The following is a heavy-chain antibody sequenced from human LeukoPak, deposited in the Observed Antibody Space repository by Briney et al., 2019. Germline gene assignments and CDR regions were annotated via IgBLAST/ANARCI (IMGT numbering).Heavy chain of an antibody. CDR2: ISSSGSTI. V-gene: IGHV3-48*03. Sequence: GGSLRLSCAASGFTFSSYEMNWVRQAPGKGLEWVSYISSSGSTIYYANSVKGRFTIPRDKAKNSLYLQMNSLRAEDMSVYYCARRETYYYDTGGYSIDAFDIWGQGTMVTVSS. D-gene: IGHD3-22*01. CDR3: ARRETYYYDTGGYSIDAFDI. J-gene: IGHJ3*02. CDR1: GFTFSSYE.